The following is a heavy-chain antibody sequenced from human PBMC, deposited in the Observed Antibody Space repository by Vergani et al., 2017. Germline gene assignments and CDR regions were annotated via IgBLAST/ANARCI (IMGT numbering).Heavy chain of an antibody. CDR3: ARQRPGSGWSPGDFDD. Sequence: QLQLQESDSRLVNPSQTLSLTCTLSGDAISRDTYSWNWVRQPPGKPLEWIGSVYYSGTTYYNPSVGGRVTMSIDKSKNQFSLKVTSVTAADTAVYFCARQRPGSGWSPGDFDDWGQGTKVTVTS. CDR2: VYYSGTT. D-gene: IGHD6-19*01. V-gene: IGHV4-30-2*03. CDR1: GDAISRDTYS. J-gene: IGHJ3*01.